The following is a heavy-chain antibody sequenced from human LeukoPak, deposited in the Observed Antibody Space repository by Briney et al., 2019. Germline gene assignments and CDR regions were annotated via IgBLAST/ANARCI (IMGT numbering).Heavy chain of an antibody. V-gene: IGHV3-23*01. CDR2: ISGSGGST. Sequence: GGSLRLSCAASGFTFSIYAMSWVRQAPGKGLEWVSAISGSGGSTYYADSVKGRFTISRDNSKNTLYLQMNSLRAEDTAVYYCAKTKVRGYYYYYMDVWGKGTTVTVSS. CDR3: AKTKVRGYYYYYMDV. D-gene: IGHD3-10*01. CDR1: GFTFSIYA. J-gene: IGHJ6*03.